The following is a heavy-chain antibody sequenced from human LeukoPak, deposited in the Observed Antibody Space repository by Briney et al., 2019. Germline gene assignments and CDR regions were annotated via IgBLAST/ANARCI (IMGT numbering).Heavy chain of an antibody. J-gene: IGHJ5*02. CDR1: GYSFTSYW. CDR3: AGLRIPGTTTARADP. D-gene: IGHD1-26*01. Sequence: GESLRISCMGSGYSFTSYWIGWVRQMPGKGLEWMGIIYPGDSDTRYSPSFQGQVTISADKSISTAYLQWSSLKASDTAMYYRAGLRIPGTTTARADPGGQGTLVTVS. V-gene: IGHV5-51*01. CDR2: IYPGDSDT.